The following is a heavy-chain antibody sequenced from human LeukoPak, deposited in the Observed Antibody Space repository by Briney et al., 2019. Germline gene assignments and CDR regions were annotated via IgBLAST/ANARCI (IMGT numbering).Heavy chain of an antibody. D-gene: IGHD1-26*01. V-gene: IGHV3-73*01. CDR1: GFTFSGSA. Sequence: GGSLKLSCAASGFTFSGSAIHWVRQSSGKGLEWLGQIDKKDKGYATATAYAASVKGRFTISRDDSINTAYLQMKSLKTEDTALYYCTRDSGTYNWFDPWGQGTLVTVSS. J-gene: IGHJ5*02. CDR3: TRDSGTYNWFDP. CDR2: IDKKDKGYATAT.